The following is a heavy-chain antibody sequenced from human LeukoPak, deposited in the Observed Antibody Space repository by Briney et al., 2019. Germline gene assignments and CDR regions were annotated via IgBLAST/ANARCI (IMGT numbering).Heavy chain of an antibody. CDR1: GYTFTSYA. V-gene: IGHV1-18*01. Sequence: EASVKVSCKASGYTFTSYAISWVRQAPGQGLEWMGWISAYSGNTDYARKFQGRVTMTIDTSTSTAYMELRSLRSDDTAVYYCARDSSGAYFNYYYYYYMDVWGKGTTVTVSS. J-gene: IGHJ6*03. D-gene: IGHD2/OR15-2a*01. CDR3: ARDSSGAYFNYYYYYYMDV. CDR2: ISAYSGNT.